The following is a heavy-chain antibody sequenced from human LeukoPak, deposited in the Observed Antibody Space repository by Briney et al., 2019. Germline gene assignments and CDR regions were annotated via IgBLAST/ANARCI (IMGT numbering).Heavy chain of an antibody. CDR2: IDWDDDK. J-gene: IGHJ4*02. V-gene: IGHV2-70*11. CDR1: GFSLSTSGMC. CDR3: ARIQGGGYSYGYEDY. Sequence: SGPALVKPTQTLTLTCTFSGFSLSTSGMCVSWIRQPPGKALEWLARIDWDDDKYYSTSLKTRLTISKDTSKNQVVLTMTNMDPVDTATYYCARIQGGGYSYGYEDYWGQGTLVTVSS. D-gene: IGHD5-18*01.